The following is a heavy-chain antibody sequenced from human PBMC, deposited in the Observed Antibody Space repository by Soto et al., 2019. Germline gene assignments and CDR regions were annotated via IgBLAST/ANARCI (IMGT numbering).Heavy chain of an antibody. CDR3: ARGGDWMRN. J-gene: IGHJ4*02. CDR2: INHSGST. CDR1: GESFSGYY. V-gene: IGHV4-34*01. Sequence: QVQLQQWGAGLLKPSETLSLTCAVYGESFSGYYWSWIRQPPGKGLEWIWEINHSGSTNYNQSLKSLVTISIDTSKNQFSLKLSSVTAADTAIYYCARGGDWMRNWGQGTLVTVSS. D-gene: IGHD2-21*02.